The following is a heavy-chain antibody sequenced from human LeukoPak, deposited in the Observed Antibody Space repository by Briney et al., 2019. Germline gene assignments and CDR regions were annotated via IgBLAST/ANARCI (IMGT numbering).Heavy chain of an antibody. CDR2: IGGPGTDT. Sequence: GGSLRLSCAASGFPFNSHAMSWVRQAPGGGLEWVACIGGPGTDTYYADSVRGRFAISKDNSKNTLYLQMNSLRQEDTGVYFCAKDAHSQFWYYHMDVWGRGTTVTVSS. D-gene: IGHD1-26*01. CDR1: GFPFNSHA. CDR3: AKDAHSQFWYYHMDV. V-gene: IGHV3-23*01. J-gene: IGHJ6*03.